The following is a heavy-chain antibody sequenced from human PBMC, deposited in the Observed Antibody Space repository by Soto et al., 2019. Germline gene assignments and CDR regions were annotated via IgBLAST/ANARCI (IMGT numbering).Heavy chain of an antibody. D-gene: IGHD6-6*01. J-gene: IGHJ4*02. V-gene: IGHV4-4*02. CDR1: GDSISSSNW. Sequence: QVQLQESGPGLVKPSGTLSLTCGVSGDSISSSNWWSWVRQPPGKELEWIGEIYHSGYTNYNPSLKSRVTISVDKSKNQFSLRLTSVTASDTAVYYCASHRYTSSLDYWGQGTLVTVSS. CDR3: ASHRYTSSLDY. CDR2: IYHSGYT.